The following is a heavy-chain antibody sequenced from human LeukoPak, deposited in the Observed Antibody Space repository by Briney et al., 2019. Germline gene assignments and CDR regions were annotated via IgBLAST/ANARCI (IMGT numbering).Heavy chain of an antibody. CDR1: GGTFSSYA. D-gene: IGHD3-22*01. J-gene: IGHJ2*01. CDR3: ASYDSSGYYRHDGYFDL. V-gene: IGHV1-69*05. CDR2: IIPIFGTA. Sequence: SVKVSCKASGGTFSSYAISWVRQAPGQGLEWMGRIIPIFGTANYAQRFQGRVTITTDESTSTAYMGLSSLRSEDTAVYYCASYDSSGYYRHDGYFDLWGRGTLVTVSS.